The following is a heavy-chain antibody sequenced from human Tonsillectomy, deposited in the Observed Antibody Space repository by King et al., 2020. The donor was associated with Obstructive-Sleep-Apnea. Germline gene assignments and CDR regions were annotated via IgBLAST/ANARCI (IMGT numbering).Heavy chain of an antibody. CDR1: GGSISSYY. Sequence: QLQESGPGLVKPSETLSLTCTVSGGSISSYYWSWIRQPPGKGLEWIGYIYYSGSTNYNPSLQSRVTISVDTSKNQFSLKLSSVTAADTAVYYCAREDYDILTGYYIRDYWGQGTLVTVSS. D-gene: IGHD3-9*01. CDR3: AREDYDILTGYYIRDY. V-gene: IGHV4-59*01. CDR2: IYYSGST. J-gene: IGHJ4*02.